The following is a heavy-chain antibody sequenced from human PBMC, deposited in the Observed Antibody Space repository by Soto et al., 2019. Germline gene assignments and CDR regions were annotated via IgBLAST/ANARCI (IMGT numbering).Heavy chain of an antibody. Sequence: QVPLVQSGAEVKKPGASVKVSCKASGYTFTGYYMHWVRQAPGQGLEWMGWINPNSGGTNYAQKFQGRVTMTRDTSISTAYMELSRLRSDDTAVYYCARDLSAIFGVVGAFDIWGQGTMVTVSS. CDR3: ARDLSAIFGVVGAFDI. V-gene: IGHV1-2*02. J-gene: IGHJ3*02. CDR1: GYTFTGYY. CDR2: INPNSGGT. D-gene: IGHD3-3*01.